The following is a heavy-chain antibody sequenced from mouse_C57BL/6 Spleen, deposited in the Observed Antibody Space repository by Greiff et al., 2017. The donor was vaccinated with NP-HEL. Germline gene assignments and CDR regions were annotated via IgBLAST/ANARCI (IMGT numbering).Heavy chain of an antibody. J-gene: IGHJ3*01. CDR1: GFTFSSYG. Sequence: EVKLVESGGDLVKPGGSLKLSCAASGFTFSSYGMSWVRQTPDKRLEWVATISSGGSYTYYPDSVKGRFTISRDHAKNTLYLPLSSLTSEDTAMYYCARDGDYGAWFAYWGKGTLVTVAA. CDR3: ARDGDYGAWFAY. CDR2: ISSGGSYT. D-gene: IGHD2-4*01. V-gene: IGHV5-6*01.